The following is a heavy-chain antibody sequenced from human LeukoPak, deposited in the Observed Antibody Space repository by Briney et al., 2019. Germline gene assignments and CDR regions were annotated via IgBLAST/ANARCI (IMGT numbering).Heavy chain of an antibody. J-gene: IGHJ4*02. D-gene: IGHD4-17*01. Sequence: SETLSLTCTVSGGSISSYYWSWIRQPPGKGLEWIGYIYYSGSTNYNPSLKSRVTISVDTSKNQFSLKLSSVTAADTAVYYCARGIKETTVTTGPLDYWGQGTLVTVSS. CDR2: IYYSGST. V-gene: IGHV4-59*01. CDR3: ARGIKETTVTTGPLDY. CDR1: GGSISSYY.